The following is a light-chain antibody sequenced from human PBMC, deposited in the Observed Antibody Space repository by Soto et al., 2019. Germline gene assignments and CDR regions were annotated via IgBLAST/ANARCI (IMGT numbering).Light chain of an antibody. Sequence: QSALTQPASVSGSPGQSITISCTGTSSDGGGYNYVSWYQQYPGKAPKLMIYDVTNRPSGVSNRFSGSRSGSTASLTISGLQAEDEADYYCTSYTTSDTVLFGGGTKLTVL. CDR2: DVT. CDR1: SSDGGGYNY. V-gene: IGLV2-14*01. CDR3: TSYTTSDTVL. J-gene: IGLJ2*01.